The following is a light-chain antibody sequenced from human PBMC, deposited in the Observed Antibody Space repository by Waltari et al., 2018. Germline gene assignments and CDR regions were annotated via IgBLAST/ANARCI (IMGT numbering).Light chain of an antibody. CDR1: SGHSSHP. V-gene: IGLV4-69*01. J-gene: IGLJ3*02. Sequence: QLVLTHSPSASPSLGASLKLTCTLRSGHSSHPIECLQQQPEKGPRYLMKVNSDGSHSKGDEIPDRFSGSSSGAERYLTISTVQSEDEADYYCQTGGHGTWVFGGGTKLTVL. CDR2: VNSDGSH. CDR3: QTGGHGTWV.